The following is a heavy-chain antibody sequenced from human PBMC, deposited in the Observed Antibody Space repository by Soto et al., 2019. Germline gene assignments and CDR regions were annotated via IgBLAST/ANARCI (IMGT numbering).Heavy chain of an antibody. V-gene: IGHV3-30*18. CDR3: AKDYCSSTSCFYNWFDP. Sequence: GGSLRLSCAASGFTFSSYGMHWVRQAPGKGLEWVAVISYDGSNKYYADSVKGRFTISRDNSKNTLYLQMNSLRAEDTAVYYCAKDYCSSTSCFYNWFDPWGQGTLVTVSS. D-gene: IGHD2-2*01. J-gene: IGHJ5*02. CDR1: GFTFSSYG. CDR2: ISYDGSNK.